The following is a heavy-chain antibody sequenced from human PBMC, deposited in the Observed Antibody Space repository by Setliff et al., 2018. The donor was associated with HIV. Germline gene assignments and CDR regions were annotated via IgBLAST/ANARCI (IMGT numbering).Heavy chain of an antibody. CDR3: ARGIASLRPTVTNLFDY. CDR1: GDSIDTHY. Sequence: SETLSLTCTVSGDSIDTHYWSWIRQPPGKGLEWIVCISHSGNTNFNPSLNSRVTISLDTSKNQFSLRLTSLTAADTAVYYCARGIASLRPTVTNLFDYWGQGTLVTVSS. CDR2: ISHSGNT. J-gene: IGHJ4*02. D-gene: IGHD4-17*01. V-gene: IGHV4-59*11.